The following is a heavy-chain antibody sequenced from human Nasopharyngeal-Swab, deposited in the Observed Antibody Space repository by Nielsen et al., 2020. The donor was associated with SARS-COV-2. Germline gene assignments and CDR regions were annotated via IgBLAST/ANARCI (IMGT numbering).Heavy chain of an antibody. Sequence: GESLKISCKGSGYSFTSYCICLLRQMPVKGLEWMGIIYPGDSDTRYSPSFQGQVTISADKSISTAYLQWSSLKASDTAMYYCARLYYDSSGNAFDIWGQGTMVTVSS. CDR3: ARLYYDSSGNAFDI. CDR2: IYPGDSDT. V-gene: IGHV5-51*01. J-gene: IGHJ3*02. CDR1: GYSFTSYC. D-gene: IGHD3-22*01.